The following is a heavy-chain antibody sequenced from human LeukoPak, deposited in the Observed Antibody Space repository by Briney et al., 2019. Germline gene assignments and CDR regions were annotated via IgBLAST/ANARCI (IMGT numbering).Heavy chain of an antibody. D-gene: IGHD3-3*01. J-gene: IGHJ5*02. CDR2: MNPNSGNT. CDR1: GYTFTSYD. V-gene: IGHV1-8*01. Sequence: GASVKVSCKASGYTFTSYDINWVRQATGQGLEWMGWMNPNSGNTGYAQKLQGRVTMTRNTSISTAYMELSSLRSEDTAVYYCARDQRGSYYDFWSGYYSRYGWFDPWGQGTLVTVSS. CDR3: ARDQRGSYYDFWSGYYSRYGWFDP.